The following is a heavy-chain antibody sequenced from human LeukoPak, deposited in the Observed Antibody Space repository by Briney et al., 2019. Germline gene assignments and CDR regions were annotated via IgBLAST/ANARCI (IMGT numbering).Heavy chain of an antibody. V-gene: IGHV1-18*01. CDR3: ASDFSFCTNGVCYGFFDY. Sequence: ASVKVSCKASGYTFTSYGISWVRQAPGQGLELMGWISAYNGNTTYEPKLQGRVTTTTDTSTSTACMELRNLRSGDTAVYYCASDFSFCTNGVCYGFFDYWGQGALVSVSS. D-gene: IGHD2-8*01. J-gene: IGHJ4*02. CDR2: ISAYNGNT. CDR1: GYTFTSYG.